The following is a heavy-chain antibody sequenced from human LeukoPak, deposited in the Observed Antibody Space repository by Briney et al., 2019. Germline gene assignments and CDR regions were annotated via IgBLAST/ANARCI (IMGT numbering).Heavy chain of an antibody. CDR3: ARHLTPMVRGVIRRQNNWFDP. J-gene: IGHJ5*02. CDR2: INHSGST. CDR1: GGSISGYY. Sequence: SETLSLTCAVYGGSISGYYWSWIRQPPGKGLEWIGEINHSGSTNYNPSLKSRVTISVDTSKNQFSLKLSSVTAADTAVYYCARHLTPMVRGVIRRQNNWFDPWGQGTLVTVSS. V-gene: IGHV4-34*01. D-gene: IGHD3-10*01.